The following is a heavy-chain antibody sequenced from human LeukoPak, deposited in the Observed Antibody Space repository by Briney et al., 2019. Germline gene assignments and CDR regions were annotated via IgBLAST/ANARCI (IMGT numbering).Heavy chain of an antibody. V-gene: IGHV4-4*02. CDR1: GASISGGNW. Sequence: KSSETLSLTCAVSGASISGGNWWSWVRQSPGKGLEWIGEIYHNGNTNYNPSLKSRVTISVDKSKNQFSLRVTSLTAADTAVYYCARGPGSSSWSQYFQNWGQGTLVTVSS. CDR2: IYHNGNT. CDR3: ARGPGSSSWSQYFQN. D-gene: IGHD6-13*01. J-gene: IGHJ1*01.